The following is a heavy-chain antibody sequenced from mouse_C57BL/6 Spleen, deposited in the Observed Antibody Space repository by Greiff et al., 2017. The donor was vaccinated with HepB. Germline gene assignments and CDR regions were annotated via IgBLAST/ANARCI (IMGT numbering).Heavy chain of an antibody. V-gene: IGHV5-6*01. CDR1: GFTFSSYG. J-gene: IGHJ2*01. CDR3: ARLRDYYGSSLDY. CDR2: ISSGGSYT. Sequence: EVKLVESGGDLVKPGGSLKLSCAASGFTFSSYGMSWVRQTPDKRLEWVATISSGGSYTYYPDSVKGRFTISRDNAKNTLYLQMSSLKSEDTAMYYCARLRDYYGSSLDYWGQGTTLTVSS. D-gene: IGHD1-1*01.